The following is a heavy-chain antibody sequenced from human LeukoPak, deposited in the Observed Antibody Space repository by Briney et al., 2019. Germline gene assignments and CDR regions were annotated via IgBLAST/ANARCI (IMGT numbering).Heavy chain of an antibody. D-gene: IGHD1-26*01. CDR3: SGTVSGSSDFDY. CDR1: GFTFSRYA. J-gene: IGHJ4*02. V-gene: IGHV3-21*01. Sequence: PEGSLRLSCAASGFTFSRYAMNWVREAPGKGLEWVSSISSSSSYIYYADSVKGRFTISRDNAKNSLYLQMNSLRAEDTAVYYCSGTVSGSSDFDYWGQGTLVTVSS. CDR2: ISSSSSYI.